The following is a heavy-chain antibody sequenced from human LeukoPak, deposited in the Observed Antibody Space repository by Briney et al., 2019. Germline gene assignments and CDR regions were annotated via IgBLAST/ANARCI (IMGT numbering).Heavy chain of an antibody. CDR3: ARGAIRYYDILTAPDY. CDR1: GGTFSSYA. Sequence: ASVKVSCKASGGTFSSYAISWVRQAPGQGLEWMGWMNPNSGNTGYAQKFQGRVTMTRNTSISTAHMELSSLRSEDTAVYYCARGAIRYYDILTAPDYWGQGTLVTVSS. V-gene: IGHV1-8*02. J-gene: IGHJ4*02. CDR2: MNPNSGNT. D-gene: IGHD3-9*01.